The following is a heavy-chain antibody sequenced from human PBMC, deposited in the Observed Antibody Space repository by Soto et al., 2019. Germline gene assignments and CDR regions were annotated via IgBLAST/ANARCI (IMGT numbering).Heavy chain of an antibody. CDR1: GDSVSGNSAA. J-gene: IGHJ4*01. D-gene: IGHD3-16*01. CDR2: TYYRSRWYN. CDR3: AREGPYYVSSDSYLDY. Sequence: SQTLSRTCAISGDSVSGNSAAWNWIRQSPSRGLEWLGRTYYRSRWYNDYAVSVKSRITVTPDTSKNQFSLHLNSVTPEDTAVYYCAREGPYYVSSDSYLDYWGHGALVTV. V-gene: IGHV6-1*01.